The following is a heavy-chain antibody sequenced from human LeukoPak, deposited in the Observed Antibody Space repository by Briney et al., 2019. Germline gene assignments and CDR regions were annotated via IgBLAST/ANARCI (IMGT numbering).Heavy chain of an antibody. J-gene: IGHJ4*02. V-gene: IGHV1-24*01. CDR2: FDPEDGET. Sequence: ASAKVSCKVSGYTLTELSMHWVRQAPGKGLEWMGGFDPEDGETIYAQKFQGRVTMTEDTSTDTAYMELSRLRSEDTAVYYCATARYSSGWYGGFDYWGQGTLVTVSS. CDR1: GYTLTELS. CDR3: ATARYSSGWYGGFDY. D-gene: IGHD6-19*01.